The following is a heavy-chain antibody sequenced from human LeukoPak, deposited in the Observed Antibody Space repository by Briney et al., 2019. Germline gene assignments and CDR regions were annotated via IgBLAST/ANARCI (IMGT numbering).Heavy chain of an antibody. J-gene: IGHJ5*02. CDR3: ARGYCSSTSCYKEGPNLDP. V-gene: IGHV1-46*01. CDR2: INPSGGST. Sequence: ASVKVSCKASGYTFTSYYMHWVRQAPGQGLEWMGIINPSGGSTSYAQKLQGRVTMTTDTSTSTAYMELRSLRSDDTAVYYCARGYCSSTSCYKEGPNLDPWGQGTLVTVSS. D-gene: IGHD2-2*02. CDR1: GYTFTSYY.